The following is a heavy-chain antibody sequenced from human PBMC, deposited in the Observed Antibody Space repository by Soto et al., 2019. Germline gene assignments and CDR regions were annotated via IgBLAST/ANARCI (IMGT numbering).Heavy chain of an antibody. CDR2: IVRDGGQK. CDR1: GYTFSRYG. Sequence: QVNLVESGGGVVQPGRPLRLSCAASGYTFSRYGMHWVRQAPGKGLEWVGGIVRDGGQKQYADSVRGRFTISRDNSRDTLYLEVNSVTVEYTAVYYCARDDDCEDSGLDYWGQGTLVTVSS. V-gene: IGHV3-33*01. D-gene: IGHD2-21*02. CDR3: ARDDDCEDSGLDY. J-gene: IGHJ4*02.